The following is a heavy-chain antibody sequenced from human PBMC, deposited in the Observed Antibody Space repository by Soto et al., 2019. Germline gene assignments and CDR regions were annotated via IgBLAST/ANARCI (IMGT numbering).Heavy chain of an antibody. CDR2: VYISGST. J-gene: IGHJ3*02. V-gene: IGHV4-4*07. CDR3: ARGGRDGFDI. CDR1: GGSISTYY. Sequence: QVQLQESGPGLVKPSETLSLTCTVSGGSISTYYWNWIRQSAGKGLEWIGRVYISGSTNYHPSLKSRVAMSVDTSNNHFSLKVTSVTAADTAAYYCARGGRDGFDIWGQGTMVTVSS.